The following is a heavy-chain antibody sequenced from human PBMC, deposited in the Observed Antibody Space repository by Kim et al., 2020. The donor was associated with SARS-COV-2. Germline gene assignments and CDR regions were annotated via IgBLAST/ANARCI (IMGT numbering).Heavy chain of an antibody. J-gene: IGHJ6*03. D-gene: IGHD3-10*01. CDR3: ARDLKGGERIWEVQGVTSPARPYYDYDMDV. Sequence: SVKVSCKASGGTFSSYAISWVRQAPGQGLEWMGGIIPIFGTANYAQKFQGRVTITADESTSTAYMELSSLRSEDTAVYYCARDLKGGERIWEVQGVTSPARPYYDYDMDVWGKGTTVTVSS. CDR1: GGTFSSYA. V-gene: IGHV1-69*13. CDR2: IIPIFGTA.